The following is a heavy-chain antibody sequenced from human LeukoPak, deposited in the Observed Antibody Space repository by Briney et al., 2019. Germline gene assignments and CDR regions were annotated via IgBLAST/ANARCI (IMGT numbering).Heavy chain of an antibody. D-gene: IGHD3-10*01. CDR3: AREAGQYYGSGT. Sequence: ASVKVSCKASGYTFTSYAMHWVRQAPGQRLEWMGWINAGNGNTKYSQKFQGRVTTTRDTSAGTAYMELSSLRSEDTAVYYCAREAGQYYGSGTWGQGTLVTVSS. V-gene: IGHV1-3*01. CDR1: GYTFTSYA. CDR2: INAGNGNT. J-gene: IGHJ5*02.